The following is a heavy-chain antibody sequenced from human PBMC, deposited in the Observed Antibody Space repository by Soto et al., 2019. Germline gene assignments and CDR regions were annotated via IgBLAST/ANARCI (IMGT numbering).Heavy chain of an antibody. V-gene: IGHV4-59*01. J-gene: IGHJ5*02. D-gene: IGHD3-22*01. Sequence: PSETLSLTCTVSGGSISSYYWSWIRQPPGKGLEWIGYIYYSGSTNYNPSLKSRVTISVDTSKNQFSLKLSSVTAADTAVYYRASLLPHYYDSSGYLNWFWFDPWGQGTLVTVSS. CDR3: ASLLPHYYDSSGYLNWFWFDP. CDR1: GGSISSYY. CDR2: IYYSGST.